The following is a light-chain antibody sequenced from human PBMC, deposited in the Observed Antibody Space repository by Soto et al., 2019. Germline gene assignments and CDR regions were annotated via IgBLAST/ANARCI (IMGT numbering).Light chain of an antibody. J-gene: IGKJ1*01. CDR1: QSVSSN. V-gene: IGKV3-15*01. CDR3: HQYNYWPT. Sequence: EIVMTQSPDILSVSPGERATLSCRASQSVSSNLAWYQQKPGQSPRLLIYGASTRATGIPVRFSGSGSGTEFTLTISSLQSEDFAVYYCHQYNYWPTFGQGTNVDIK. CDR2: GAS.